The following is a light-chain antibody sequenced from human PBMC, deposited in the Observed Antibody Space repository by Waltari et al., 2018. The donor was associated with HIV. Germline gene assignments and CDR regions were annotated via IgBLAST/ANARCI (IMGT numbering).Light chain of an antibody. J-gene: IGLJ2*01. CDR1: RSDVGGYNY. CDR2: DVS. CDR3: SSYTSSYTVI. V-gene: IGLV2-14*01. Sequence: QPASVSGSPGQSITISCSGSRSDVGGYNYVSWYQQHPGKAPKLMIYDVSDRPSGVSNRFSGSKSDNTASLTISGLQTEDEADYYCSSYTSSYTVIFGGGTKLTVL.